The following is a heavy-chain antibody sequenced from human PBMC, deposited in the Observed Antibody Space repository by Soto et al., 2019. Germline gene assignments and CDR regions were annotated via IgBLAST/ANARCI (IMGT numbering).Heavy chain of an antibody. J-gene: IGHJ5*02. D-gene: IGHD3-10*01. Sequence: QVQLQESGPGLLKPSETLSLTCTVSGGSISSYYWSWIRQPPGKGLEWIGDIYYNGNTNYNPSIKSRVTISVDTSKNQCSLKLRSVTAADTAVYYCAREYYGSGRFDPWGQGALVTVSS. CDR2: IYYNGNT. CDR3: AREYYGSGRFDP. CDR1: GGSISSYY. V-gene: IGHV4-59*01.